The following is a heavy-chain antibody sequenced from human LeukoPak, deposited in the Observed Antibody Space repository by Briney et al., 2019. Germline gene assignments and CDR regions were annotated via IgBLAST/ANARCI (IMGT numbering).Heavy chain of an antibody. CDR2: ISSSGSTI. CDR1: GFTFSSYE. CDR3: ARDRGTRGYYDSSGYFPYYFDY. Sequence: GGSLRLSCAASGFTFSSYEMNWVRQAPGKGLEWVSYISSSGSTIYYADSVKGRFTISRDNAKNSLYLQMNSLRAEDTAVYYCARDRGTRGYYDSSGYFPYYFDYWGQGTLVTVSS. J-gene: IGHJ4*02. V-gene: IGHV3-48*03. D-gene: IGHD3-22*01.